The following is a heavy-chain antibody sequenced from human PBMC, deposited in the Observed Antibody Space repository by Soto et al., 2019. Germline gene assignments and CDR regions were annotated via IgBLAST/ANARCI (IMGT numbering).Heavy chain of an antibody. Sequence: PGGYLNPYCKCSGYSFAGYWITWVRQKPGKGPGWLGRIDPSDSQTCYCQSFPTHDTISATKSITTVFQQCSNLRASDPAMYYGARQTHHPDTGPTILYYFDSCGQGTPVTVSS. CDR3: ARQTHHPDTGPTILYYFDS. CDR1: GYSFAGYW. D-gene: IGHD5-18*01. J-gene: IGHJ4*02. V-gene: IGHV5-10-1*01. CDR2: IDPSDSQT.